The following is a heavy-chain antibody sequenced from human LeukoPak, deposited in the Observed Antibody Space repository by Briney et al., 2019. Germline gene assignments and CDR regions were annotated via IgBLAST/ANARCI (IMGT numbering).Heavy chain of an antibody. CDR3: ARGRAFHYYYGLDV. CDR1: GFTFSSYA. Sequence: PGGSLRLSCAASGFTFSSYAMTWVRQAPGKGLEWVSGISGSGATTDYADSVKGRFTISRDSSKNTLYLQLNSLRAEDTAMYYCARGRAFHYYYGLDVWGQGTTVTVSS. CDR2: ISGSGATT. V-gene: IGHV3-23*01. J-gene: IGHJ6*02.